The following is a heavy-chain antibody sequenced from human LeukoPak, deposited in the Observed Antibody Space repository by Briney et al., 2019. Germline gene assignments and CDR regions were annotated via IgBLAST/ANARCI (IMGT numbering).Heavy chain of an antibody. CDR2: ISAYNGNT. J-gene: IGHJ4*02. D-gene: IGHD3-22*01. Sequence: ASVKVSCKASGYTFTSYGISWVRQAPGQGLEWMGWISAYNGNTNYAQKLQGRVTMTTDTSTSTAYMELRSLRSDDTAVYYCARDAPSLYYYSSGYSPDYWGQGTLVTVSS. CDR1: GYTFTSYG. CDR3: ARDAPSLYYYSSGYSPDY. V-gene: IGHV1-18*01.